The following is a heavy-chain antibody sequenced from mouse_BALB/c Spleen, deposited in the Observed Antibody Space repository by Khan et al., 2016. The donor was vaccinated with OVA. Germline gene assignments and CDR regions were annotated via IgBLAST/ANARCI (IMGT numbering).Heavy chain of an antibody. V-gene: IGHV1-77*01. D-gene: IGHD1-2*01. CDR3: ARRNYFGYTFAY. CDR2: ISPGSGDT. J-gene: IGHJ3*01. Sequence: QVRLQQSGAELARPGASVKLSCKASGYTFTDYYINWVKQRTGQGLEWIGEISPGSGDTYYNEKFNGKATLTADKSSSTDYMQLSSLTSEASAVDFCARRNYFGYTFAYWGQGTLVTVSA. CDR1: GYTFTDYY.